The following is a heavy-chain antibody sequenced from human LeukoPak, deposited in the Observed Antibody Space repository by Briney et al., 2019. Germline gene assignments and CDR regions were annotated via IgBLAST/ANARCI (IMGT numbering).Heavy chain of an antibody. D-gene: IGHD1-1*01. CDR2: IWYDGSNK. Sequence: GGSLRLSCAASGFTFSSYGMHWVRQAPGKGLEWVAVIWYDGSNKYYADSVKGRFTISRDNSKNTLYLQMNSLRAEDTAVYYCARDRVNWNDVGGLFHYWGQGTLVTVTS. CDR1: GFTFSSYG. CDR3: ARDRVNWNDVGGLFHY. V-gene: IGHV3-33*01. J-gene: IGHJ4*02.